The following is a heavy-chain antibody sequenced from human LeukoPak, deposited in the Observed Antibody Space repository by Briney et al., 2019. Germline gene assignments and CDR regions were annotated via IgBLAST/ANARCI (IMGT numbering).Heavy chain of an antibody. V-gene: IGHV1-8*01. Sequence: ASVKVSCKASGYTFTSYDINWVRQATGQGLEWMGWMNPNSGNTGYAQKFQGRVTMTRNTSISTAYMELSSLRSEDTAVYYCARYSYPTRGIVVVPALDYWGQGTLVTVSS. CDR3: ARYSYPTRGIVVVPALDY. CDR1: GYTFTSYD. CDR2: MNPNSGNT. J-gene: IGHJ4*02. D-gene: IGHD3-22*01.